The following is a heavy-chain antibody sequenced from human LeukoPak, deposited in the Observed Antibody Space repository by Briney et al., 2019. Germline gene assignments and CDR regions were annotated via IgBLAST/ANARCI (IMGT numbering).Heavy chain of an antibody. CDR3: AKESRMRGYGVV. CDR2: ISYDGSNK. J-gene: IGHJ4*02. CDR1: GFTFSSYA. V-gene: IGHV3-30*01. D-gene: IGHD5-18*01. Sequence: GRSLRLSCAASGFTFSSYAMHWVRQAPGKGLEWVAVISYDGSNKYYADSVKGRFTISRDNAKNSLYLQMNSLRAEDTALYYCAKESRMRGYGVVWGQGTLVTVSS.